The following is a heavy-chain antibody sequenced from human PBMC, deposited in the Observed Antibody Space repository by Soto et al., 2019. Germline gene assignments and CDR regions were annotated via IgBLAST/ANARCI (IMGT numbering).Heavy chain of an antibody. Sequence: GALVKVSCKASGFTFADSAVQWVRQARGQSLEWIGRIIVDSGNTKSAEKFTERVSMSWDMSTSTAFMELRSLSSDDTAVYYCATANNTSPFDYWGLGTLVTVSS. J-gene: IGHJ4*02. V-gene: IGHV1-58*01. CDR2: IIVDSGNT. CDR3: ATANNTSPFDY. D-gene: IGHD1-26*01. CDR1: GFTFADSA.